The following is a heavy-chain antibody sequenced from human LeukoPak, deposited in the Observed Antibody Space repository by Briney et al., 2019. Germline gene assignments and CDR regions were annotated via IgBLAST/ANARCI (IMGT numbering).Heavy chain of an antibody. V-gene: IGHV4-39*07. D-gene: IGHD3-9*01. CDR2: IYYSGST. CDR1: GGSISSSSYY. Sequence: SETLSLTCTVSGGSISSSSYYWGWIRQPPGKGLEWIGSIYYSGSTYYNPSLKSRVTISVDTSKNQFSLKLSSVTAADTAVYYCARDPLYYDILTGYSKNWFDPWGQGTLVTVSS. J-gene: IGHJ5*02. CDR3: ARDPLYYDILTGYSKNWFDP.